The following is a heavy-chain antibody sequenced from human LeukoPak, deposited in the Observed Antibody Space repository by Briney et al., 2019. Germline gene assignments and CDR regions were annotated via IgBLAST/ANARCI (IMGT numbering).Heavy chain of an antibody. D-gene: IGHD6-19*01. V-gene: IGHV3-23*01. CDR2: ISGSGGST. CDR3: VKDLRAVAGPSDY. J-gene: IGHJ4*02. Sequence: GGSLRLSCAASGFTLSSYAMSWVRQAPGKGLEWVSAISGSGGSTYYADSVKGRFTISRDNSKNTLYLQMNSLRAEDTAVYYCVKDLRAVAGPSDYWGQGTLVTVSS. CDR1: GFTLSSYA.